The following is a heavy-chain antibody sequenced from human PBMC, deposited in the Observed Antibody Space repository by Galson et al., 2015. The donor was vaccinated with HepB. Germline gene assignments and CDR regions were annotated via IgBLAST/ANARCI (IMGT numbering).Heavy chain of an antibody. CDR2: IKQDGSEK. Sequence: SLRLSCAASGFTFSSYWMSWVRQAPGKGLEWVANIKQDGSEKSYVDSVKGRFTISRDNAKNSLYLQMNSLRAEDTAVYHCARDLPANWNFVTGAHRESYFDLWGQGTLVTVSS. CDR1: GFTFSSYW. J-gene: IGHJ4*02. D-gene: IGHD1-7*01. CDR3: ARDLPANWNFVTGAHRESYFDL. V-gene: IGHV3-7*01.